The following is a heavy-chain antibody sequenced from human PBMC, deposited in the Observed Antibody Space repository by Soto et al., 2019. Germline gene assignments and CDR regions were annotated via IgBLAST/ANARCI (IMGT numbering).Heavy chain of an antibody. J-gene: IGHJ6*02. V-gene: IGHV1-18*01. Sequence: QVQLVQSGAEVKKPGASVKVSCKASGYTFTSYGISWVRQAPGQGLEWLGWISAYNGNTNYPQNLQGRVTMTTDTATSTAYLVLRSLRSDDTAVYVCAREAVAAIEGVHYYAGMDVWGPGTTVTVSS. D-gene: IGHD6-19*01. CDR3: AREAVAAIEGVHYYAGMDV. CDR2: ISAYNGNT. CDR1: GYTFTSYG.